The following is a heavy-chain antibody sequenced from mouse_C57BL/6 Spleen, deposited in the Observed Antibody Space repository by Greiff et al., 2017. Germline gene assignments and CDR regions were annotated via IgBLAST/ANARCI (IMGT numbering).Heavy chain of an antibody. V-gene: IGHV1-47*01. J-gene: IGHJ2*01. D-gene: IGHD2-4*01. Sequence: VKLMESGAELVKPGASVKMSCKASGYTFTTYPIEWMKQNHGKSLEWIGNFHPYNDDTKYNEKFKGKATLTVEKSSSTVYLELSRLTSDDSAVYYCARNYDYDGGFDYWGQGTTLTVSS. CDR1: GYTFTTYP. CDR2: FHPYNDDT. CDR3: ARNYDYDGGFDY.